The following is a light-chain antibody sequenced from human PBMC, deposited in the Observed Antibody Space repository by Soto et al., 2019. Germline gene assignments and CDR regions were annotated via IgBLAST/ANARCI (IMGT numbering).Light chain of an antibody. CDR1: QSVSSY. Sequence: EIVLTQSPATLSLSPGERATLSCRASQSVSSYLAWYQQKPGQAPRLLIYDASNRATGIPARFSGSGSGTDFTITISSLEPEDFAVYYCQQRSNWPPGPFGPGTKLEIK. CDR2: DAS. V-gene: IGKV3-11*01. J-gene: IGKJ2*01. CDR3: QQRSNWPPGP.